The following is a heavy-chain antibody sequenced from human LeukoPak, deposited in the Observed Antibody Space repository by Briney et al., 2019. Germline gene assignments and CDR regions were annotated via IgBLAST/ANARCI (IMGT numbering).Heavy chain of an antibody. J-gene: IGHJ4*02. V-gene: IGHV3-7*05. CDR1: RFTFSSYA. CDR3: AKEGTITAYNFDY. CDR2: IKGDESEK. D-gene: IGHD5-12*01. Sequence: GGSLRLSCAASRFTFSSYAMSWVRQAPGKGLEWVANIKGDESEKYYVDSVKGRFTTSRDNAKNSLYLQMNSLRAEDTAVYYCAKEGTITAYNFDYWGQGTLVTVSS.